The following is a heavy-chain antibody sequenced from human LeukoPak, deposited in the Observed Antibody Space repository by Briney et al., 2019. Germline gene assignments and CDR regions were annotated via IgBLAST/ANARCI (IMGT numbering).Heavy chain of an antibody. V-gene: IGHV3-33*01. Sequence: GGYLRLSCAASGFTFSSYGMHWVRQAPGKGLEWVAVIWYDGSNKYYADSVKGRFTISRDNSKNTLYLQMNSLRAEDTAVYFCARGDYYGSGSQGYWGQGTLVTVSS. CDR1: GFTFSSYG. CDR2: IWYDGSNK. D-gene: IGHD3-10*01. CDR3: ARGDYYGSGSQGY. J-gene: IGHJ4*02.